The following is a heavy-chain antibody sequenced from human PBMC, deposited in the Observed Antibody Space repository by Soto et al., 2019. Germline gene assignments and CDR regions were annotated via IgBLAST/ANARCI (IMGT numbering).Heavy chain of an antibody. CDR3: ARPFCTDDQGGGFDV. J-gene: IGHJ3*01. Sequence: EVQLLESGGGLAQPGGSLRLSCAASGFTFNNYGMNWVRQAPGKGLEWVSAITGGTRTTYYADSVKGRFTISRDNANNAMYLQMDSLRAEDTAVYYCARPFCTDDQGGGFDVWGRGTMVTVSS. D-gene: IGHD2-8*01. V-gene: IGHV3-23*01. CDR2: ITGGTRTT. CDR1: GFTFNNYG.